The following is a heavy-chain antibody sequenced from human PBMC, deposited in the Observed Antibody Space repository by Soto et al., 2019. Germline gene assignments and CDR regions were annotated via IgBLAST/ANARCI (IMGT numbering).Heavy chain of an antibody. J-gene: IGHJ4*02. Sequence: QITLEETGPPLVKPTQTLTLTCTFSGFSLTTGRVGVGWIRQPPGKPLEWLAVIHWNDDNHYSPSLKSRLTLTKDTSKNQVVLTLTNMDPVDTATYYCTHRLVGSGQGYWGQGTLVTVSS. V-gene: IGHV2-5*01. CDR2: IHWNDDN. CDR1: GFSLTTGRVG. CDR3: THRLVGSGQGY. D-gene: IGHD2-15*01.